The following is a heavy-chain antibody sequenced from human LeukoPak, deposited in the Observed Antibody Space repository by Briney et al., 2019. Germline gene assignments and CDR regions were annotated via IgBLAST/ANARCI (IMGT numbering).Heavy chain of an antibody. CDR2: IYTSGST. V-gene: IGHV4-4*07. CDR1: GGSISSYY. J-gene: IGHJ2*01. D-gene: IGHD6-13*01. Sequence: PSGTLSLTCAVSGGSISSYYWSWIRQPAGKGLEWIGRIYTSGSTNYNPSLKSRVTMSVDTSKNQFSLKLSSVTAADTAVYYCARDRGYGRLYWYFDLWGRGTLVTVSS. CDR3: ARDRGYGRLYWYFDL.